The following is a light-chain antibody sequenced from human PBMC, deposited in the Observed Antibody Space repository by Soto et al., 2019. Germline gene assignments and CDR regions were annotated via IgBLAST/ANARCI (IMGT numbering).Light chain of an antibody. J-gene: IGKJ1*01. CDR1: QSISTY. CDR3: QQHYNLPPWT. Sequence: DIQMTQSPPSLSASVGDTVTITCRASQSISTYLDWYQVTPGKAPKVLIYGASTLQDGVPSRFSGNGSGTDFTLSINNLQPEDFATYYCQQHYNLPPWTFGQGTKVEI. V-gene: IGKV1-39*01. CDR2: GAS.